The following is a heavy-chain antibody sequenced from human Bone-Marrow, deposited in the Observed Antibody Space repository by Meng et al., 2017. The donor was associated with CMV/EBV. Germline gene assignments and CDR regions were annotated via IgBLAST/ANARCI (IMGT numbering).Heavy chain of an antibody. CDR2: LYSSSAK. CDR3: AHRHSAAGQFDY. J-gene: IGHJ4*02. CDR1: CFSLSSSTVS. Sequence: LSCFSLSSSTVSVGSVRHPPGSSLALLALLYSSSAKRYPPSLRPPLTLTTDTSKNQVVLSMTNVDPVDTATYYCAHRHSAAGQFDYWGQGILVTVSS. V-gene: IGHV2-5*01. D-gene: IGHD6-13*01.